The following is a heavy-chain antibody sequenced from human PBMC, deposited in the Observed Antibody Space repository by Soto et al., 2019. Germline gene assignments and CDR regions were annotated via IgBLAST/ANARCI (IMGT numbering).Heavy chain of an antibody. CDR2: INHSGST. CDR1: GGSFSGYY. J-gene: IGHJ2*01. Sequence: SETLSLTCAVYGGSFSGYYWSWIRQPPGKGLEWIGEINHSGSTNYNPSLNSRVTISVDTSKNQFSLKLSSVTAADTAVYYCARGSKHRYCSSTSCYGGWWYFDLWGRGTLVTVSS. D-gene: IGHD2-2*01. CDR3: ARGSKHRYCSSTSCYGGWWYFDL. V-gene: IGHV4-34*01.